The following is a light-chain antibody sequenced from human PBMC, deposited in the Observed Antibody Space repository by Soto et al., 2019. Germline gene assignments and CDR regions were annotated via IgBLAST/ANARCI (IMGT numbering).Light chain of an antibody. CDR3: QQYATSPRT. J-gene: IGKJ1*01. CDR2: SAS. Sequence: VLTQSPGTLSLSPGEDATLYCRASQTHNNNHLAWYQQTPSQPPRLLIYSASIRATGIPDRFSGRGSGTDFTLTIARLEPEDFSVYYCQQYATSPRTFCQGT. V-gene: IGKV3-20*01. CDR1: QTHNNNH.